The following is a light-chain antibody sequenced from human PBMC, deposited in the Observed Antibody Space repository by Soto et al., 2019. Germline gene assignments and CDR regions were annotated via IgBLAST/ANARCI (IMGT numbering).Light chain of an antibody. CDR1: QSVSSY. J-gene: IGKJ5*01. Sequence: EIVLTQSPATLSLSLGERATISCRASQSVSSYLAWYQQKPGQAPRLLIYDASNRATGIPARFSGSGSGTDFTLTISSLEPEDFAVYYCQQRSNWPPITFGQGTRLEIK. CDR2: DAS. CDR3: QQRSNWPPIT. V-gene: IGKV3-11*01.